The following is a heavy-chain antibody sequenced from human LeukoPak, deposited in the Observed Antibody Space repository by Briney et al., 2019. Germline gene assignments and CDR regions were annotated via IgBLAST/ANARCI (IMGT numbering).Heavy chain of an antibody. CDR3: AKQNDRSHDY. Sequence: SETLCLTCTVSGGSISRSSYYWGWIRQPPGKGLEWIGSIYYSGTTYSNPSLKSRVTISVDTSKNQFSLKLRSVTAADTAVYYCAKQNDRSHDYWGQGTLVTVSS. V-gene: IGHV4-39*01. D-gene: IGHD1-1*01. CDR2: IYYSGTT. CDR1: GGSISRSSYY. J-gene: IGHJ4*02.